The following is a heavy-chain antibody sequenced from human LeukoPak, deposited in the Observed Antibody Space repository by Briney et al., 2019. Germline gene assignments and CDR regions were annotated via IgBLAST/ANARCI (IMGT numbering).Heavy chain of an antibody. CDR1: GFTLSTNA. CDR3: AKEGGSGWFSSYNWFDP. CDR2: ISGSGAST. Sequence: GSLRLSWLTSGFTLSTNAMSWVRQTPGKGLEWISGISGSGASTYYADSVKGRFTISRDDSRNTLYLQMNSLRGDDTAVYYCAKEGGSGWFSSYNWFDPWGQGTLVTVSS. J-gene: IGHJ5*02. V-gene: IGHV3-23*01. D-gene: IGHD6-19*01.